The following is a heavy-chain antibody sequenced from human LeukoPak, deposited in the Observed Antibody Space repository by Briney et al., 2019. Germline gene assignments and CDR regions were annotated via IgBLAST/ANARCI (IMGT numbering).Heavy chain of an antibody. V-gene: IGHV3-23*01. CDR1: GFNFSRYA. CDR3: AKLGGQEIYNYYVGV. CDR2: IIDNGDTT. Sequence: GGSLRLSCAASGFNFSRYAMSWVRQARGKGLEWVSGIIDNGDTTYHANSVKGRFTISRDNSKNTLYLQMHSLRAEDTAVYYCAKLGGQEIYNYYVGVWGKGTTVAVSS. J-gene: IGHJ6*03. D-gene: IGHD3-16*01.